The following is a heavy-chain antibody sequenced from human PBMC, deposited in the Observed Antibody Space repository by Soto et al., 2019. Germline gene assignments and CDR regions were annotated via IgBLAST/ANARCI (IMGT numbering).Heavy chain of an antibody. Sequence: GASVKVSCKASGYTFTSYAMHWVRQAPGQRLEWMGWINAGNGNTKYSQKFQGRVTITRDTSASTAYMELSSLRSEDTAVYYCARDQTTGIQWYSSGCMDVWGQGTTVTVSS. V-gene: IGHV1-3*01. J-gene: IGHJ6*02. CDR2: INAGNGNT. CDR1: GYTFTSYA. D-gene: IGHD6-19*01. CDR3: ARDQTTGIQWYSSGCMDV.